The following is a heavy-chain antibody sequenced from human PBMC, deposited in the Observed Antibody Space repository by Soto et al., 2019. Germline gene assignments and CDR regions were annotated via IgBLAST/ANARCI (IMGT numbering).Heavy chain of an antibody. CDR1: GGSISSGYYY. D-gene: IGHD5-18*01. J-gene: IGHJ4*02. Sequence: PSETLSLTCTVSGGSISSGYYYWSWIRQPPGKGLEWLGCIYYSGSSYYNPSLKSRITISVDTSKNQFSLNLSSVTAADTAVYYCARDRERGYSYGYFDYWGQGTLVTVSS. CDR3: ARDRERGYSYGYFDY. V-gene: IGHV4-30-4*01. CDR2: IYYSGSS.